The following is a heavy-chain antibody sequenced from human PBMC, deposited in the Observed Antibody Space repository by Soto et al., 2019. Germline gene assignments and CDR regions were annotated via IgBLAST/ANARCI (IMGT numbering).Heavy chain of an antibody. V-gene: IGHV4-59*01. D-gene: IGHD3-10*01. Sequence: SETLSLTCIVSGGSITSYYWTWTRQPPGKGLEWIGCIYNGGSTNYNPSLKSRVTISVDTSKNQFSLKLSSVTAADTAVYYCARDDSERPATYWGQGTLVTVSS. CDR2: IYNGGST. CDR1: GGSITSYY. CDR3: ARDDSERPATY. J-gene: IGHJ4*02.